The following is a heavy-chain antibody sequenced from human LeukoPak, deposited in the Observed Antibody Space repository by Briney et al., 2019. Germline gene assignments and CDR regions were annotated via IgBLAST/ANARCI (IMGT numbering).Heavy chain of an antibody. V-gene: IGHV1-69*05. Sequence: SVKVSCKASGGTFSSYVISWVRQAPGQGLEWMGGIIPILGTANYAQKFQGRVTITTDESTSTAYMELSSLRSEDTAVYYCARAADYYDSSGYPLGYWGQGTLVTVSS. CDR2: IIPILGTA. CDR1: GGTFSSYV. D-gene: IGHD3-22*01. J-gene: IGHJ4*02. CDR3: ARAADYYDSSGYPLGY.